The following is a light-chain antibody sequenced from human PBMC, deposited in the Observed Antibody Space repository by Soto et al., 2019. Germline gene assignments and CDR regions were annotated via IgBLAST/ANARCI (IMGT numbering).Light chain of an antibody. J-gene: IGKJ5*01. Sequence: EIVFTQSPGTLSLSPGERATLSCRASQSVSNNYLAWYQQKPGQAPRLLIYGASSRATGIPDRFSGSGSGTDFTLTISRLEPEDFAVYYCQQRSNRPLTFGQGTRLEIK. V-gene: IGKV3D-20*02. CDR1: QSVSNNY. CDR2: GAS. CDR3: QQRSNRPLT.